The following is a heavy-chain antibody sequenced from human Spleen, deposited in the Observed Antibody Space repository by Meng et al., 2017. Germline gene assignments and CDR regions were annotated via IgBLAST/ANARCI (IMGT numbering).Heavy chain of an antibody. CDR3: VRDKYAYQFDS. CDR2: ISKSGSSI. CDR1: GFTFSNYY. J-gene: IGHJ4*02. D-gene: IGHD3-16*01. Sequence: QGRLVESGGGLVKAGGSLRLSCAASGFTFSNYYMVWIRQAPGKGLEYVAYISKSGSSIYYADSVKGRFTISRDNAKNSLSLQMNSLRAGDTAVYYCVRDKYAYQFDSWGQGTLVTVSS. V-gene: IGHV3-11*01.